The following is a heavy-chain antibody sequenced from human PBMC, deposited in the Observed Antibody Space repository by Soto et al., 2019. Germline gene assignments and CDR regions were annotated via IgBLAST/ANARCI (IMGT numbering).Heavy chain of an antibody. Sequence: PGGSLRLSCAASGFPFGDFGMHWLRQAPGKGLEWVSSISSSSSYIYYADSVKGRFTITRDNAKNSLYLQMNSLRAEDTAVYYCARDPYRTMVRGAPMDVWGQGTTVTVSS. V-gene: IGHV3-21*01. J-gene: IGHJ6*02. CDR3: ARDPYRTMVRGAPMDV. CDR2: ISSSSSYI. CDR1: GFPFGDFG. D-gene: IGHD3-10*01.